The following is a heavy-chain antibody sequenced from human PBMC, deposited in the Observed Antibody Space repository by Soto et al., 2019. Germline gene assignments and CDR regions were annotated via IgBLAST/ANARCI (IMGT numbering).Heavy chain of an antibody. CDR1: GYTFTSYA. CDR2: INAGNGNT. J-gene: IGHJ4*02. D-gene: IGHD2-2*01. Sequence: EASVKVSCKASGYTFTSYAMHWVRQAPGQRLEWMGWINAGNGNTKYSQKFQGRVTITRDTSASTAYMELSSLRSEDTAVYYCARGARLVLPAAYYDYWGQGTLVTVSS. V-gene: IGHV1-3*01. CDR3: ARGARLVLPAAYYDY.